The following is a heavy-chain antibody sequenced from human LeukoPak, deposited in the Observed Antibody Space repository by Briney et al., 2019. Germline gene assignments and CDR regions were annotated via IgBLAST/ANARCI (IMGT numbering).Heavy chain of an antibody. D-gene: IGHD4-17*01. CDR2: IWYDGSNK. V-gene: IGHV3-33*08. Sequence: GGSLRLSCAASGFTFSSYAMHWVRQAPGKGLEWVAVIWYDGSNKYYADSVKGRFTISRDNSKNTLYLQTNSLRAEDTAVYYCARDNSMTTDAFDVWGQGTMVTVSS. CDR1: GFTFSSYA. CDR3: ARDNSMTTDAFDV. J-gene: IGHJ3*01.